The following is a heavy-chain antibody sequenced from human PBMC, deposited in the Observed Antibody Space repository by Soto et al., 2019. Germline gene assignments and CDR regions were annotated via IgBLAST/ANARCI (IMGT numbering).Heavy chain of an antibody. D-gene: IGHD3-10*01. J-gene: IGHJ4*02. CDR2: ILHDGNNK. Sequence: PGGSLRLSCAASGFTFSSYWMSWVRQAPGEGLEWVAIILHDGNNKYYADSVKGRFTISRDNSKNTLYLQMNSLRTEDTAIYYCARDDEGGSYCDLGYWGQGTLVTVSS. CDR3: ARDDEGGSYCDLGY. V-gene: IGHV3-30-3*01. CDR1: GFTFSSYW.